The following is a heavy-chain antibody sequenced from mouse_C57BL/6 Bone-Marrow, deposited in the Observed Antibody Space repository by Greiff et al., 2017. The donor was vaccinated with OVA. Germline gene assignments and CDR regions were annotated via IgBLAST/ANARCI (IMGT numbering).Heavy chain of an antibody. CDR2: IYPGSGST. CDR1: GYTFTSYW. CDR3: ARWGPQLGGYFDY. Sequence: VQLQQPGAELVKPGASVKMSCKASGYTFTSYWITWVKQRPGQGLEWIGDIYPGSGSTNYNEKFKSKATLTVDTSSSTAYMQLSSLTSEDSAVDYCARWGPQLGGYFDYWGQGTTLTVSS. J-gene: IGHJ2*01. V-gene: IGHV1-55*01. D-gene: IGHD4-1*02.